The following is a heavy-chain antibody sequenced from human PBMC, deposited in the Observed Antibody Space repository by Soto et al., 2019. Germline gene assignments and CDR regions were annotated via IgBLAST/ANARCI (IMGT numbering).Heavy chain of an antibody. Sequence: SETLSLTCTVSGGSTNSRSDYWGWIRQPPGKGLEWIGSVYYSGSTHDNPSLQSRVTISVDTSRNQFSLNLISVAAADTAVYFCARQPRGPGYGERGLYFDHWGQGTLVTVSS. J-gene: IGHJ4*02. CDR3: ARQPRGPGYGERGLYFDH. CDR1: GGSTNSRSDY. D-gene: IGHD3-16*01. CDR2: VYYSGST. V-gene: IGHV4-39*01.